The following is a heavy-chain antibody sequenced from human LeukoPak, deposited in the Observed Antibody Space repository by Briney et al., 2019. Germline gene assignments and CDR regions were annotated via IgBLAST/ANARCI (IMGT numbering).Heavy chain of an antibody. V-gene: IGHV3-23*01. Sequence: PGGSLRLSCAASGFTLSSYAMSWVRQAPGKGLEWVSAISGSGGSTYYADSVKGRFTISRDNSKNTLYLQMSSLRAEDTAVYYCAKDTYDFWSGYEVGFDYWGQGTLVTVSS. D-gene: IGHD3-3*01. CDR2: ISGSGGST. J-gene: IGHJ4*02. CDR3: AKDTYDFWSGYEVGFDY. CDR1: GFTLSSYA.